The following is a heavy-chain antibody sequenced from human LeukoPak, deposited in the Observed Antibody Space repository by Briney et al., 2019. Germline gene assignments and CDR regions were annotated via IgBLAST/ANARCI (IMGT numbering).Heavy chain of an antibody. D-gene: IGHD2-2*01. J-gene: IGHJ4*02. V-gene: IGHV3-23*01. CDR3: AKDRSSATSCSNY. Sequence: PGGSLRLSCAASGFTFSNYAMTWVRQAPGKGLEWVSAITGSSSNTYYADSVKGRFTISRDNSKNMLCLELNSLTVEDTAIYYCAKDRSSATSCSNYWGRGALVTVSS. CDR1: GFTFSNYA. CDR2: ITGSSSNT.